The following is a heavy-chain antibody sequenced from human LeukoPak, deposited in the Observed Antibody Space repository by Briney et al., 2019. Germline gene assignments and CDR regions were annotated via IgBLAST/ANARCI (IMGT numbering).Heavy chain of an antibody. Sequence: GGSLRLSCAASGFTLSSYAMHWVRQAPGKGLEWVAVISYDGSNKYYADSVKGRFTISRDNSKNTLYLQMNSLRAEDTAVYYCARDIAGFDPWGQGTLVTVSS. CDR1: GFTLSSYA. V-gene: IGHV3-30*04. D-gene: IGHD2-15*01. J-gene: IGHJ5*02. CDR3: ARDIAGFDP. CDR2: ISYDGSNK.